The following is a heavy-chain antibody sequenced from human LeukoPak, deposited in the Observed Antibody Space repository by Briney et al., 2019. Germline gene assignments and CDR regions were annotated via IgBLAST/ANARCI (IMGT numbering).Heavy chain of an antibody. CDR2: ICHSGST. Sequence: PSETLSLTCTVSGGSISSYYWSWIRQPPGKGREWIGYICHSGSTNYNPSRKSRVTMSVDTSKNQFSLKLSSVTAADTAVYYCAREASRGWHIDYWGQGTLVTVSS. CDR3: AREASRGWHIDY. D-gene: IGHD6-19*01. J-gene: IGHJ4*02. V-gene: IGHV4-59*01. CDR1: GGSISSYY.